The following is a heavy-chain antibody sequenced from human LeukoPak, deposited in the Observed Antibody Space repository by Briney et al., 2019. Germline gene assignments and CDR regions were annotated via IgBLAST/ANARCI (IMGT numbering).Heavy chain of an antibody. Sequence: PGGSLRLSCAASGFTFSSYGMHWVRQAPGKGLEWVAVISYDGSNKYYADSVKGRFTISRDNSKNTLYLQMNSPRAEDTAVYYCAKGFRDYDILTGYIWVDYWGQGTLVTVSS. CDR3: AKGFRDYDILTGYIWVDY. CDR2: ISYDGSNK. D-gene: IGHD3-9*01. V-gene: IGHV3-30*18. J-gene: IGHJ4*02. CDR1: GFTFSSYG.